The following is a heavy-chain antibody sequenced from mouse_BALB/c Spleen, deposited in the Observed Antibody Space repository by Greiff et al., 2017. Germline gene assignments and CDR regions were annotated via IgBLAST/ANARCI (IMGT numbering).Heavy chain of an antibody. CDR3: ASDSSCYPLDY. CDR2: ISYDGSN. CDR1: GYSITSGYY. J-gene: IGHJ4*01. Sequence: DVKLQESGPGLVKPSQSLSLTCSVTGYSITSGYYWNWIRQFPGNKLEWMGYISYDGSNNYNPSLKNRISITRDTSKNQFFLKLNSVTTEDTATYYCASDSSCYPLDYWGQGTSVTVSS. D-gene: IGHD3-1*01. V-gene: IGHV3-6*02.